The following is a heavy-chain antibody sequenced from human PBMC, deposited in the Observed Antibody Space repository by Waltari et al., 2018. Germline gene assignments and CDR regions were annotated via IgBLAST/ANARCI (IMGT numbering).Heavy chain of an antibody. J-gene: IGHJ5*02. CDR2: IKGDGGST. D-gene: IGHD2-2*01. CDR1: GFPFSSHW. V-gene: IGHV3-74*01. CDR3: TRTRYCSTTTCQVDWFDP. Sequence: EVQLVESGGGLVQPGGSLRLSCAAAGFPFSSHWRPWVRQGPGKVLGWVSRIKGDGGSTSYADSVKGRFTISRDNANNMLYLQMNSLRAEDTAVYYCTRTRYCSTTTCQVDWFDPWGQGTLVTVSS.